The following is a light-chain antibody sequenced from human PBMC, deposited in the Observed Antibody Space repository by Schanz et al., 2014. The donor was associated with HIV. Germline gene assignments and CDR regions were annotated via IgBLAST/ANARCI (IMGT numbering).Light chain of an antibody. V-gene: IGLV2-8*01. CDR2: EVS. J-gene: IGLJ2*01. CDR3: SSYAGTNKLVL. Sequence: QSALTQPPSASGSPGQSVTISCTGTSSDVGAYKYVSWYQQHPGKAPKLMIFEVSERPSGVPDRFSGSKSGNTASLTVSGLQAEDEADYYCSSYAGTNKLVLFAGGTKVTVL. CDR1: SSDVGAYKY.